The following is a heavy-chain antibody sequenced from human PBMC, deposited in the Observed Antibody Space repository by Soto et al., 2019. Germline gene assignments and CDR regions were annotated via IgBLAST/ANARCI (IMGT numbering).Heavy chain of an antibody. J-gene: IGHJ4*02. CDR1: GYTFTSYG. D-gene: IGHD1-26*01. CDR2: ISAYNGNT. CDR3: ARVTSGNYFDY. Sequence: ASVKVSCKASGYTFTSYGISWARQAPGQGLEWMGWISAYNGNTNYAQKFQGWVTMTRDTSISTAYMELSRLRSDDTAVYYCARVTSGNYFDYWGQGTLVTVSS. V-gene: IGHV1-18*01.